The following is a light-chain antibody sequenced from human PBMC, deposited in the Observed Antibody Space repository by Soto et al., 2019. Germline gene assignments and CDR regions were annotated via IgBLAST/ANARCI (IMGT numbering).Light chain of an antibody. CDR1: QSVSSSY. J-gene: IGKJ2*01. Sequence: EIVLTQSPGTLSLSPGERATLSCRASQSVSSSYLAWYQQKPGQAPRLLIYGASSRATGIPDRFSGSGSGTDFPLTISRLEPEGFAVYYCQQYSSSPPYTFDQGTKLEIK. CDR3: QQYSSSPPYT. V-gene: IGKV3-20*01. CDR2: GAS.